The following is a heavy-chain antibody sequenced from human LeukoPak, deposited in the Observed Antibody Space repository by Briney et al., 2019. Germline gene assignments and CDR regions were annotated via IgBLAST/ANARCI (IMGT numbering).Heavy chain of an antibody. CDR1: GGSFSGYY. Sequence: SETLSLTCAVYGGSFSGYYWSWIRQPPGKGLGWIGEINHSGSTNYNPSLKSRVTISVDTSKNQFSLKLSSVTAADTAVYYCARGGLRFLEWLGPDYWGQGTLVTVSS. V-gene: IGHV4-34*01. CDR2: INHSGST. D-gene: IGHD3-3*01. CDR3: ARGGLRFLEWLGPDY. J-gene: IGHJ4*02.